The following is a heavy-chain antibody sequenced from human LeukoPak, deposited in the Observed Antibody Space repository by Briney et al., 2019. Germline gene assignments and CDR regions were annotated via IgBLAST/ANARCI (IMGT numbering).Heavy chain of an antibody. V-gene: IGHV3-21*01. CDR3: ARASVLSVGATEGSFDY. CDR1: GFTFSSYR. Sequence: PGGSLRLSCAASGFTFSSYRMNWVRQAPGKGREWVSSISSSSSYIYYADSVKGRFTISRDNAKNSLYLQMNSLRAEDTAVYYCARASVLSVGATEGSFDYWGQGTLVTVSS. D-gene: IGHD1-26*01. CDR2: ISSSSSYI. J-gene: IGHJ4*02.